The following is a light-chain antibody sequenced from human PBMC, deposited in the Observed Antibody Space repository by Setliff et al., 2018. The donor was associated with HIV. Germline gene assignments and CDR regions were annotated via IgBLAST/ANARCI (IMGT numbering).Light chain of an antibody. V-gene: IGLV2-14*03. CDR3: SSHTPFVL. CDR1: SSDVGAYNY. J-gene: IGLJ3*02. CDR2: DVS. Sequence: QSALAQPASVSGSPGQSITISCTGTSSDVGAYNYVSWYQQHPGKAPKLLIYDVSVRPSGLSDRFSGSKSGNTASLTISGLQPEDEADYYCSSHTPFVLFGGGTKVTVL.